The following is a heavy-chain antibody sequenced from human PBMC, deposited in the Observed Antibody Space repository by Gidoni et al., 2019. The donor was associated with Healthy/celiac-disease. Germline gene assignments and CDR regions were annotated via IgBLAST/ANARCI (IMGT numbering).Heavy chain of an antibody. CDR1: GYTFTSYG. Sequence: QVQLVQSGAEVKKPGASVKVSCKASGYTFTSYGISWVRQAPGQGLEWMGWISADNGNTNYAQKLQGRVTMTTDTSTSTAYMELRSLRSDDTAVYYCARASGVVDYDFWSDPDYWGQGTLVTVSS. CDR2: ISADNGNT. D-gene: IGHD3-3*01. V-gene: IGHV1-18*01. CDR3: ARASGVVDYDFWSDPDY. J-gene: IGHJ4*02.